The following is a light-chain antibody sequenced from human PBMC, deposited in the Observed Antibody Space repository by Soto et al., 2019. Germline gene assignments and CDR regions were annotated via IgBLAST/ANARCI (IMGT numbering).Light chain of an antibody. J-gene: IGKJ1*01. V-gene: IGKV3-20*01. Sequence: EIVLTQSPGTLSLSPGERATLSCRASQSVSSTSLAWYQHKSGQPPRLLIYAASRRATGIPDRFSGSGSGTDFTLTISRLEPGDFAVYYFHQFGSSPPRTFGQGTKVEIK. CDR1: QSVSSTS. CDR2: AAS. CDR3: HQFGSSPPRT.